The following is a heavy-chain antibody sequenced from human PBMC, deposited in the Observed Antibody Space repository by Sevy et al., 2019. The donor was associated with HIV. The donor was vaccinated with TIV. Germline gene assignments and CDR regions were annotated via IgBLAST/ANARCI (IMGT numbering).Heavy chain of an antibody. CDR2: IYHSGST. Sequence: SETLSLTCTVSGYSICSGYYWGWIRQPPGKGLEWIGSIYHSGSTYYNPSLKSRVTISVDTSKNQFSLKLSSVTAADTAVYYCARGRPLAYWGQGTLVTVSS. CDR3: ARGRPLAY. CDR1: GYSICSGYY. J-gene: IGHJ4*02. V-gene: IGHV4-38-2*02. D-gene: IGHD3-10*01.